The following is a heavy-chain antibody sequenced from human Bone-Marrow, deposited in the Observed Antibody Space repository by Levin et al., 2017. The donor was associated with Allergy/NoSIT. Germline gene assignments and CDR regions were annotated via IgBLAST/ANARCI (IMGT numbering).Heavy chain of an antibody. J-gene: IGHJ6*02. CDR3: TKDLYAGGYGEDPMDV. CDR1: GFTFSDYG. V-gene: IGHV3-30*18. CDR2: ISSAGSNT. D-gene: IGHD2/OR15-2a*01. Sequence: GGSLRLSCAASGFTFSDYGMTWVRQAPGKGLEWVAVISSAGSNTYYADSVKGRFTISRDNSKNTLYLQMNSLRAEDTAVYYCTKDLYAGGYGEDPMDVWGHGTTVIVSS.